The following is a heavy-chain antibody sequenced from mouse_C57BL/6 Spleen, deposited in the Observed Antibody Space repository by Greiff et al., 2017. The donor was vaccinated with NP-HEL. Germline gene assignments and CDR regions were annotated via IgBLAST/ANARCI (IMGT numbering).Heavy chain of an antibody. CDR1: GYTFTDYE. V-gene: IGHV1-15*01. D-gene: IGHD1-1*01. CDR3: TLYGSSFYAMDY. J-gene: IGHJ4*01. CDR2: IDPETGGT. Sequence: VKLVESGAELVRPGASVTLSCKASGYTFTDYEMHWVKQTPVHGLEWIGAIDPETGGTAYNQKFKGKAILTADKSSSTAYMELRSLTSEDSAVYYCTLYGSSFYAMDYWGQGTSVTVSS.